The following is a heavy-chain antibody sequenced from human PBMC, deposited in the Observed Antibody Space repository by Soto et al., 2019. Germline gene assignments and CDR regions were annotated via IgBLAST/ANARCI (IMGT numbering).Heavy chain of an antibody. CDR2: ISYDGSNK. CDR3: ARSLYEDLQWLVRVIYYYYGMDV. Sequence: GGSLRLSCAASGFTFSSYAMHWVRQAPGKGLEWVAVISYDGSNKYYADSVKGRFTISRDNSKNTLYLQMNSLRAEDTAVYYCARSLYEDLQWLVRVIYYYYGMDVWGQGTTVTVSS. CDR1: GFTFSSYA. V-gene: IGHV3-30-3*01. D-gene: IGHD6-19*01. J-gene: IGHJ6*02.